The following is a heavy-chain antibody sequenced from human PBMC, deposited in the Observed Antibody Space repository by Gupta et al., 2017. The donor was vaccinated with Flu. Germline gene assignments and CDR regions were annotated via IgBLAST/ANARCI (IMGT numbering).Heavy chain of an antibody. J-gene: IGHJ4*03. CDR2: ISGDGANT. V-gene: IGHV3-23*01. Sequence: EVQLLESGGRLVQPGGSLRLSCAASGFSFTNYAMAWVRQTPGKGLEGVAGISGDGANTYYAESVRGRFTISRDNSENRLYLQIHSPRAEDTAVYYCAKDGVVSSTIQGYFDCWGQGTLVAVSS. D-gene: IGHD3-3*01. CDR1: GFSFTNYA. CDR3: AKDGVVSSTIQGYFDC.